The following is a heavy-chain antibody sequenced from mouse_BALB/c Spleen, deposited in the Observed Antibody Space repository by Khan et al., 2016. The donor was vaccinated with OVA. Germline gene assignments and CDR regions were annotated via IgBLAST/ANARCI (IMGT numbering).Heavy chain of an antibody. CDR1: GYTFSNSW. Sequence: QVQLQQSGAELVRPGSSVKISCKASGYTFSNSWMNWVKQRPGQGLEWIGQIFPGNENADYNGKFKGKATLTADKSSRTAYMQLTSLTSEDSAVYFCAGYFGSRFAYWGQGTLVTVSA. V-gene: IGHV1-80*01. J-gene: IGHJ3*01. CDR2: IFPGNENA. CDR3: AGYFGSRFAY. D-gene: IGHD1-1*01.